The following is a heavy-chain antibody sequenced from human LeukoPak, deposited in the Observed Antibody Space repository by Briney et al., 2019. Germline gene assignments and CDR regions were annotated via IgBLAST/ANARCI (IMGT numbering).Heavy chain of an antibody. CDR2: IRSKTDGGTT. J-gene: IGHJ5*01. Sequence: GGSLRLSCAASGFTSRNAWMSWVRQAPGKGLEWVGRIRSKTDGGTTDYAAPVKGRFPISRDDSKNTLYLQMSSLNTEDTAVYYCTKSLDCSRASCDSWGQGTLVTVSS. CDR1: GFTSRNAW. V-gene: IGHV3-15*01. CDR3: TKSLDCSRASCDS. D-gene: IGHD2-2*01.